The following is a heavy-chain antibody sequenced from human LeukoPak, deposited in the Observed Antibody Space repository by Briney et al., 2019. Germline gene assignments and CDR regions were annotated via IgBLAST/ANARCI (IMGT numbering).Heavy chain of an antibody. Sequence: GESLKISCKGSGYSFTSYWTGWVRQMPGKGLEWMGIIYPGDSDTRYSPSFQGQVTISADKSISTAYLQWSSLKASDTAMYYCARQVEDYGGPPFFDYWGQGTLVTVSS. CDR2: IYPGDSDT. V-gene: IGHV5-51*01. CDR1: GYSFTSYW. D-gene: IGHD4-23*01. J-gene: IGHJ4*02. CDR3: ARQVEDYGGPPFFDY.